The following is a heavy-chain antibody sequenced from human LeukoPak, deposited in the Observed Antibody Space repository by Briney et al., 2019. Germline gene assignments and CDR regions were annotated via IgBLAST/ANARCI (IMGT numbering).Heavy chain of an antibody. CDR2: IYPRDSDT. Sequence: GESLKISCKGSGYSFTSYWIGWLRQMPGKGLEWMGIIYPRDSDTRYSPSFQDQVTISADESINTAYLQWSSLKASDTAMYYCARTVSGSYYPIDYWGQGTLVTVSS. D-gene: IGHD1-26*01. J-gene: IGHJ4*02. V-gene: IGHV5-51*01. CDR1: GYSFTSYW. CDR3: ARTVSGSYYPIDY.